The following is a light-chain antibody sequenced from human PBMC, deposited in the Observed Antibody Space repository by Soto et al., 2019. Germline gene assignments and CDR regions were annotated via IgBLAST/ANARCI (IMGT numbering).Light chain of an antibody. CDR1: QTISSN. J-gene: IGKJ3*01. V-gene: IGKV3-15*01. CDR3: QQYNNWPPFT. Sequence: DIVMTQSPATLSVSPGEGATLSCRASQTISSNLAWYQQKPGQTPRLLIYGASTRAAGIPARFSGSGSGTAFSLTITSLQSEDFAIDYCQQYNNWPPFTFGPGTKVDIK. CDR2: GAS.